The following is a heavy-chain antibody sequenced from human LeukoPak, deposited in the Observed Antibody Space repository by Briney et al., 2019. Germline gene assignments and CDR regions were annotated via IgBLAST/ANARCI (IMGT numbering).Heavy chain of an antibody. CDR2: ISYDGSNK. CDR3: ARDPMLLEYFYDY. D-gene: IGHD3-3*01. CDR1: GFTFSSYA. Sequence: GRSLRLSCAASGFTFSSYAMHWVRQAPGKGLEWVAVISYDGSNKYYADSVKGRFTISRDNAKNSLYLQMNSLRAEDTAVYYCARDPMLLEYFYDYWGQGTLVTVSS. J-gene: IGHJ4*02. V-gene: IGHV3-30-3*01.